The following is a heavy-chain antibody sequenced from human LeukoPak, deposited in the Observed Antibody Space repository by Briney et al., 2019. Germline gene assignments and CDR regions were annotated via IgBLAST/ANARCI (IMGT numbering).Heavy chain of an antibody. J-gene: IGHJ4*02. CDR3: ARARGYNYAFDY. V-gene: IGHV4-39*07. CDR1: GGSVITPNYY. Sequence: SETLSLTCTVSGGSVITPNYYGGWVRQPPGKGLEWIGSIYYSGYTYYNPPLESRVAISVDTSKNQFSLNLSSVTAADTAVYFCARARGYNYAFDYWGQGTLVTVSS. D-gene: IGHD5-18*01. CDR2: IYYSGYT.